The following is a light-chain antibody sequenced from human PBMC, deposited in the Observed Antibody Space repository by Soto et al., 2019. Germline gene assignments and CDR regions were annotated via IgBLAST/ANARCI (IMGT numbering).Light chain of an antibody. CDR3: QQYDASARYI. CDR1: QRVNTRY. CDR2: ATF. V-gene: IGKV3-20*01. J-gene: IGKJ2*01. Sequence: IVLTQSPGTLSLSPGARATLSCRASQRVNTRYSAWYQQKPGQAPRLLIYATFSRATGIPDRFSGSGSRTDFALTIIRLEPEDSAVYYCQQYDASARYIFGQGTNLEIK.